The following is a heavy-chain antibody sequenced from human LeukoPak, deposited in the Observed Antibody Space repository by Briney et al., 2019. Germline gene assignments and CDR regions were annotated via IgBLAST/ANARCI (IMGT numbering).Heavy chain of an antibody. J-gene: IGHJ4*02. V-gene: IGHV3-23*01. CDR1: GFTFSSYA. CDR2: ISGSGGST. Sequence: PGGSLRLSCAASGFTFSSYAMSWVRQAPGKGLEWVSAISGSGGSTYYADSVKGRFTISRDNSKNTLYLQMNSLRAEDTAVYYCAKDPGVWGYYGSGVFDYWGQGTLVTVSS. CDR3: AKDPGVWGYYGSGVFDY. D-gene: IGHD3-10*01.